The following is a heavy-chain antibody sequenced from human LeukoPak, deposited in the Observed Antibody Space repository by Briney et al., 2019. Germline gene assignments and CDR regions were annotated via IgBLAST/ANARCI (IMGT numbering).Heavy chain of an antibody. J-gene: IGHJ4*02. D-gene: IGHD3-10*01. Sequence: SETLSLTCTVSGGSLSSGGYYWSWIRQPPGKGLEWIGCIYDRGPTYYNPSLKSRITISVDRPKNQFFLNVTSVTAADTAVYYCARSRQGSGLLNYWGQGNLVAVSS. CDR1: GGSLSSGGYY. CDR3: ARSRQGSGLLNY. CDR2: IYDRGPT. V-gene: IGHV4-30-2*01.